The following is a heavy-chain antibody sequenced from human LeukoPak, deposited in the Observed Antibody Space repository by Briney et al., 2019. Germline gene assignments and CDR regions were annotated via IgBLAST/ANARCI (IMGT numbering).Heavy chain of an antibody. V-gene: IGHV3-30*18. CDR3: AKDHDSTSSGVHY. Sequence: GGSLRLSCAASGFTFSSYAMHWVRQAPGKGLEWVTLISSGGSYKYYADSVKGRFTISRDNSKNTLYLEMKSLRAEDTAVYSCAKDHDSTSSGVHYWGQGTLVTVSS. J-gene: IGHJ4*02. D-gene: IGHD6-6*01. CDR1: GFTFSSYA. CDR2: ISSGGSYK.